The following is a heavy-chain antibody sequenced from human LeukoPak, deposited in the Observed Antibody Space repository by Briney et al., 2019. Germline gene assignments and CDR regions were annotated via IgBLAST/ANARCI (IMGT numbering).Heavy chain of an antibody. CDR3: ARDPLYCSGGRCLDY. CDR2: IIPIFGTA. Sequence: GVSLKVSCKASGGTFTSSAISWVRQAPGQGLEWMGRIIPIFGTANYAQKFQGRVTITTDESTPTANMQLSSLPSEDTARYGSARDPLYCSGGRCLDYWGQGTRVIVSS. D-gene: IGHD2-15*01. CDR1: GGTFTSSA. J-gene: IGHJ4*02. V-gene: IGHV1-69*05.